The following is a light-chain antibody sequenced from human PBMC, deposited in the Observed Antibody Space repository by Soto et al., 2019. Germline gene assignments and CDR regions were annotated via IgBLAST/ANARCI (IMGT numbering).Light chain of an antibody. CDR3: LQDYNFPLT. CDR1: QGIRND. CDR2: AAS. Sequence: AIQMTQSPSSLSASVGDRVTITCRASQGIRNDLGWYQQKPGKAPKLLIYAASSLQSGVPSRFSGSGSGTDFNLTICSLQPEDFATYYCLQDYNFPLTFGGGTKVEIK. V-gene: IGKV1-6*01. J-gene: IGKJ4*01.